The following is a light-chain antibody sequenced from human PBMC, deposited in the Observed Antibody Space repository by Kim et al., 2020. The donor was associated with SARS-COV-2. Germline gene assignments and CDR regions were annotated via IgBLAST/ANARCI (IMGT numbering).Light chain of an antibody. Sequence: EIVLTQSPATLSLSPGERATLSCRARQSVRSYLAWYQQKPGQAPRLLIYDASNRATGIPARFSGSGSGTDFTLTISSLEPEDFAVYYCQQRSNWPRTFGQGTKLEI. CDR3: QQRSNWPRT. CDR2: DAS. CDR1: QSVRSY. J-gene: IGKJ2*01. V-gene: IGKV3-11*01.